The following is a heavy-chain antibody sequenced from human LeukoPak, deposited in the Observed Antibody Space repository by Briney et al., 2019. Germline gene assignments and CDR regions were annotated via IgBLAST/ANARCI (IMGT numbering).Heavy chain of an antibody. CDR2: INPNSGGT. D-gene: IGHD4-11*01. V-gene: IGHV1-2*02. Sequence: ASVKVSCKASGYTFTGYYMHWVRQAPGQGLEWMGWINPNSGGTNYARKFQGRVTMTRDTSISTAYMELSRLRSDDTAVYYCARSPTVIRPFDYWGQGTLVTVSS. J-gene: IGHJ4*02. CDR3: ARSPTVIRPFDY. CDR1: GYTFTGYY.